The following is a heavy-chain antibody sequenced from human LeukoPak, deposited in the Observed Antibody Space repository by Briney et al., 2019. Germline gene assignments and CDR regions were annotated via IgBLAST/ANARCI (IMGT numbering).Heavy chain of an antibody. V-gene: IGHV4-34*01. CDR3: ARHQRGNSDAFDI. CDR1: GGSFSGYY. Sequence: SETLSLTCAVYGGSFSGYYWSWIRQPPGKGLEWIGEINHSGSTNYNPSLKSRVTISVDTSKNQFSLKLTSVTAADTAVYYCARHQRGNSDAFDIWGQGTMVTVSS. J-gene: IGHJ3*02. D-gene: IGHD4-23*01. CDR2: INHSGST.